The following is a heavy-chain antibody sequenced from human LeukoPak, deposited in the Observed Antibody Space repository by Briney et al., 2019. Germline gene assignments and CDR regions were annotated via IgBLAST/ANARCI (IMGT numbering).Heavy chain of an antibody. CDR1: GFTFSSYA. D-gene: IGHD1-26*01. J-gene: IGHJ4*02. CDR3: AKIPVGATH. V-gene: IGHV3-30*07. Sequence: GGSLRLSCAASGFTFSSYAMHWVRQAPGKGLEWVAVISYDGSNKYYADSAKGRFTISRDNSKNTLYLQMNSLRAEDTAVYYCAKIPVGATHWGQGTLVTVSS. CDR2: ISYDGSNK.